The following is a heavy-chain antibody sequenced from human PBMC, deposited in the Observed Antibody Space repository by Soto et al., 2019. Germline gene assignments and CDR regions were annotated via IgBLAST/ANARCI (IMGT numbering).Heavy chain of an antibody. CDR1: GYTFSSYA. Sequence: QVHQVQSGAEVKKPGASVKVSCKASGYTFSSYAISWVRQAPGQGLEWMGWISAYNGNTNYAQNFQGRVTMTTDTSASTAYMELRSLRSDDTAVYYCARDPRVYYDSSGYYWVYWGQGTLVTVSS. D-gene: IGHD3-22*01. J-gene: IGHJ4*02. CDR2: ISAYNGNT. V-gene: IGHV1-18*01. CDR3: ARDPRVYYDSSGYYWVY.